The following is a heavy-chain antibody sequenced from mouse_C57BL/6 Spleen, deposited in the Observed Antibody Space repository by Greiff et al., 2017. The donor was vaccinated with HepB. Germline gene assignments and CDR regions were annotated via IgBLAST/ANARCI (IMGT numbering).Heavy chain of an antibody. V-gene: IGHV1-69*01. CDR1: GYTFTSYW. Sequence: VQLQQPGAELVMPGASVKLSCKASGYTFTSYWMHWVKQRPGQGLEWIGEIDPSDSYTNYNQKFKGKSTLTVDKSSSTAYMQLSSLTSEDSAVYYCARFELGRTAMDYWGQGTSVTVSS. D-gene: IGHD4-1*01. CDR2: IDPSDSYT. CDR3: ARFELGRTAMDY. J-gene: IGHJ4*01.